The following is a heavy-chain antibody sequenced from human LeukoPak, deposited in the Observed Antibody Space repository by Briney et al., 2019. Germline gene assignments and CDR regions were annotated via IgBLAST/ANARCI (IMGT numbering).Heavy chain of an antibody. D-gene: IGHD3-22*01. CDR2: IYYSGST. CDR3: ARAKNHYYDSSGYYSGAFDI. Sequence: SETLSLTCTVSGGSISSYYWSWIRQPPGKGLEWIGYIYYSGSTNYNPSLKSRVTISVDTSKDQFSLKLSSVTAADTAVYYCARAKNHYYDSSGYYSGAFDIWGQGTMVTVSS. J-gene: IGHJ3*02. CDR1: GGSISSYY. V-gene: IGHV4-59*01.